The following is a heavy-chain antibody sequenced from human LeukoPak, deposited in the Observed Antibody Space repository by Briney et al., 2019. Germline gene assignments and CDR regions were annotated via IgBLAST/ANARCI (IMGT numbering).Heavy chain of an antibody. Sequence: PGGSLRLSCAASGFTFSSYGMNWVRQAPGKGLEWVSTISGSGGRTFYGDSVKGRFSISRDISKNTLYLQMNSLRAKDTAVYYCAKGYYASGSYGWFDTWGQGTLVTVSS. CDR3: AKGYYASGSYGWFDT. V-gene: IGHV3-23*01. CDR1: GFTFSSYG. J-gene: IGHJ5*02. D-gene: IGHD3-10*01. CDR2: ISGSGGRT.